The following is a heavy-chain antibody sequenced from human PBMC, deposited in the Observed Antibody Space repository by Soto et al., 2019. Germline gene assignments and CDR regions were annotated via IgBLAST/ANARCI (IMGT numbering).Heavy chain of an antibody. CDR3: AKVRAYYDFWSGYYAPLVFDY. D-gene: IGHD3-3*01. V-gene: IGHV3-23*01. CDR2: ISGSGGST. Sequence: GGSLRLSCAASGFTFSSYAMSWVRQAPGKGLEWVSAISGSGGSTYYADSVKGRFTISRDNSKNTLYLQMNSLRAEDTAVYYCAKVRAYYDFWSGYYAPLVFDYWGQGTLVTVSS. J-gene: IGHJ4*02. CDR1: GFTFSSYA.